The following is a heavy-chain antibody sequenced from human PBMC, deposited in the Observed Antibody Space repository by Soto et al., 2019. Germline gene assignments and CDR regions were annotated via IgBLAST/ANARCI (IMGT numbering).Heavy chain of an antibody. CDR3: ARDLQGVPSWTTVTTEDTGYFDY. CDR2: ISSSSSYI. J-gene: IGHJ4*02. D-gene: IGHD4-17*01. CDR1: GFTFSSYS. Sequence: EVQLVESGGGLVKPGGSLRLSCAASGFTFSSYSMNWVRQAPGKGLEWVSSISSSSSYIYYADSVKGRFTISRDNAKNSLYLQMNSLRAEDTAVYYCARDLQGVPSWTTVTTEDTGYFDYWGQGTLVTVSS. V-gene: IGHV3-21*01.